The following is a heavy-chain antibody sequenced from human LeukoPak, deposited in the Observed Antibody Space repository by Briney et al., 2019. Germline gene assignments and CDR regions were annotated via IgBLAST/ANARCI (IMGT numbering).Heavy chain of an antibody. CDR3: ARVRRWLPRDVAGTFDL. CDR1: GGTFSSYA. CDR2: IIPIFGTA. Sequence: ASVKVSCKASGGTFSSYAISWVRQAPGQGLEWMGGIIPIFGTANYAQKFQGRVTITADESTSTAYMELSSLRSEDTAVYYCARVRRWLPRDVAGTFDLWGRGTLVTVSS. D-gene: IGHD5-24*01. V-gene: IGHV1-69*13. J-gene: IGHJ2*01.